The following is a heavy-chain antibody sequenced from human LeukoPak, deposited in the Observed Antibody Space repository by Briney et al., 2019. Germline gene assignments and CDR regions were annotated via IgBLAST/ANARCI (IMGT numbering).Heavy chain of an antibody. CDR1: GGSISSYY. V-gene: IGHV4-39*07. D-gene: IGHD2-2*01. Sequence: SETLSLTCTVSGGSISSYYWGWIRQPPGKGLEWIGSIYYSGSTYYNPSLKSRVTISIDTSKNQFSLKLSSVTAADTAVYYCARERREQLLPPYTRSVTYFDYWGKGTLVTVSS. CDR3: ARERREQLLPPYTRSVTYFDY. CDR2: IYYSGST. J-gene: IGHJ4*02.